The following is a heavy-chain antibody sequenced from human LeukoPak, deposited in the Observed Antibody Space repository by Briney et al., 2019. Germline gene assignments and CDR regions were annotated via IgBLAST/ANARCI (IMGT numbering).Heavy chain of an antibody. CDR1: GCTFTSYG. J-gene: IGHJ4*02. V-gene: IGHV1-18*01. CDR3: ARDYCSSTSCYRARYDY. D-gene: IGHD2-2*02. CDR2: ISAYNGNT. Sequence: ASVKVSCKASGCTFTSYGISWVRQAPGQGLEWMGWISAYNGNTNYAQKLQGRVTMTTDTSTSTAYMELRSLRSDDTAVYYCARDYCSSTSCYRARYDYWGQGTLVTVSS.